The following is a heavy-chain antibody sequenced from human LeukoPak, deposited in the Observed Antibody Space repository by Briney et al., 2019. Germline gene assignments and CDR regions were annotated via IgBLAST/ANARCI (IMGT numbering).Heavy chain of an antibody. CDR3: ARQHDGGNSGGYFDS. D-gene: IGHD4-23*01. Sequence: GESLQLSCEASGYSFASYWIGWVRQMPGKGLEWMGIICPGDSDTRYSPSFQGQVTISADKSLNTAYLQWSSLQASDTAMVYCARQHDGGNSGGYFDSWGQGTLVTVSS. CDR1: GYSFASYW. CDR2: ICPGDSDT. J-gene: IGHJ4*02. V-gene: IGHV5-51*01.